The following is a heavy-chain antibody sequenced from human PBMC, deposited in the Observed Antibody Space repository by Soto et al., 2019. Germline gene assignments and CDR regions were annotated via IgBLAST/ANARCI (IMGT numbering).Heavy chain of an antibody. Sequence: RLSYSSSGFTFDDYSILWGRQVPGKDRAGVSCINWKSCSICYEASVKGRFAISRGNAKKSVHPQMNSLNAEDTAFYYCVEDDSYNWYSGGFRHWGQGTLVTVSS. CDR3: VEDDSYNWYSGGFRH. D-gene: IGHD1-1*01. V-gene: IGHV3-9*01. CDR2: INWKSCSI. J-gene: IGHJ1*01. CDR1: GFTFDDYS.